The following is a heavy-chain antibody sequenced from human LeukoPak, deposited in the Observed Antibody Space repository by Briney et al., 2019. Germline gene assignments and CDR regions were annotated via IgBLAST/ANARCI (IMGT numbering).Heavy chain of an antibody. D-gene: IGHD3-10*01. CDR1: GYSFTTND. CDR2: INPNSGNA. CDR3: ARKIGDSGSYPD. Sequence: ASVKVSCKASGYSFTTNDINWVRQATGQGLEWLGWINPNSGNAGYAQKFRGRVSMTRDTSISTVYLELSSLKFEDTAVYYCARKIGDSGSYPDWGQGTLVTVSS. J-gene: IGHJ4*02. V-gene: IGHV1-8*01.